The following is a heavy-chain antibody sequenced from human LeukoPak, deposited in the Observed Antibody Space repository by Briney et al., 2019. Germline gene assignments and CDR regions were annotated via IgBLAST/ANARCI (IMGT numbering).Heavy chain of an antibody. J-gene: IGHJ6*03. D-gene: IGHD6-19*01. Sequence: ASVKVSFKVSGYTLTELSMHWVRQAPGKGLEWMGGFDPEDGETIYAQKFQGRVTMTEDTSTDTAYMELSSLRSEDTAVYYCATAQSSGSRPGYYYYMDVWGKGTTVTVSS. CDR2: FDPEDGET. CDR1: GYTLTELS. V-gene: IGHV1-24*01. CDR3: ATAQSSGSRPGYYYYMDV.